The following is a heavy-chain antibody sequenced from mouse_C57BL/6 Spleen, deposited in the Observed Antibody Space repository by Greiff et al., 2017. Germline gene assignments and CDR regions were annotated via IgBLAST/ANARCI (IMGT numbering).Heavy chain of an antibody. CDR3: SSYYYGSSSRYFDV. D-gene: IGHD1-1*01. CDR1: GFNIKDDY. J-gene: IGHJ1*03. Sequence: EVQVVESGAELVRPGASVKLSCTASGFNIKDDYMHWVKQRPEQGLEWIGWIDPENGDTEYASKFQGKATITADTSSNTAYLQLSSLTSEDTAVYYCSSYYYGSSSRYFDVWGTGTTVTVSS. CDR2: IDPENGDT. V-gene: IGHV14-4*01.